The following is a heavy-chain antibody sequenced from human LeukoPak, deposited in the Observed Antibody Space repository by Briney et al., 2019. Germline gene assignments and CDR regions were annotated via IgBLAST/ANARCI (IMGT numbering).Heavy chain of an antibody. D-gene: IGHD5-18*01. V-gene: IGHV1-46*01. CDR1: GYTFTSYY. J-gene: IGHJ4*02. Sequence: ASVKVSCKASGYTFTSYYMHWVRQAPGQGLEWMGIINLSGGSTSYAQKFQGRVTMTRDMSTSTVYMELSSLRSEDTAVYYCARDQGRGYGEPDYWGQGTLVTVSS. CDR3: ARDQGRGYGEPDY. CDR2: INLSGGST.